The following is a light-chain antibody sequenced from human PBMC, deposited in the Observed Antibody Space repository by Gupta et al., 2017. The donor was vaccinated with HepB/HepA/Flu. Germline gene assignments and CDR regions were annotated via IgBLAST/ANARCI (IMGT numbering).Light chain of an antibody. CDR3: ESYPGTESQIAMVV. V-gene: IGLV9-49*01. J-gene: IGLJ2*01. CDR2: VGTGGMVG. Sequence: QPVLTHPPSASASLGASVTLTCPLSSGYSNYKVDWYQQSPGKGPRFVMRVGTGGMVGSKGDGIPDRFSVLGSGLKRYLTIKKTQVEAESECDCESYPGTESQIAMVVFGGGTKLTVL. CDR1: SGYSNYK.